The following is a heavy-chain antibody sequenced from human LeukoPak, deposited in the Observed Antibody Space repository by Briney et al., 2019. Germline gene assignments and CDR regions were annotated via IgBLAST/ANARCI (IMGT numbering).Heavy chain of an antibody. CDR1: GGSISIYY. D-gene: IGHD4-17*01. V-gene: IGHV4-59*01. J-gene: IGHJ5*02. CDR3: ARLQDGDYRRLGVNWFDP. CDR2: IYYSGST. Sequence: PSETLSLTYSVSGGSISIYYWSWVRQPPGKGLEECGYIYYSGSTNYNPSLKSRVTISVDTSKNQFSLKLSSVTAADTAVYYCARLQDGDYRRLGVNWFDPWGQGTLVTVSS.